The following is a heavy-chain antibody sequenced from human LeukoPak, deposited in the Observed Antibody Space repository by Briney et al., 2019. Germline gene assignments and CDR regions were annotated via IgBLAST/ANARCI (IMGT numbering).Heavy chain of an antibody. CDR3: ARVYSSSWYSAFDI. D-gene: IGHD6-13*01. Sequence: PGGSLRLSCAASGFTFSSYAMHWVRQAPGKGLEYVSAISSNGGSTYYANSLKGRFTIPRDNSKNTLYLQMDSLRAEDMAVYYCARVYSSSWYSAFDIWGQGTMVTVSS. CDR2: ISSNGGST. CDR1: GFTFSSYA. J-gene: IGHJ3*02. V-gene: IGHV3-64*01.